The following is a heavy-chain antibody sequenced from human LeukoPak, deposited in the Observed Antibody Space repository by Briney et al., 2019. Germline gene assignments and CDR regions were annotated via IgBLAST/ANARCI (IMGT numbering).Heavy chain of an antibody. D-gene: IGHD6-19*01. V-gene: IGHV3-30*02. CDR2: IRYDGSNK. CDR3: AKVGSGWYRVDY. Sequence: PGGSLRLSCAASGFTFTTYGMHWVRQAPGKGLEWVAFIRYDGSNKFYADSVKGRFAISRDNSKDTLYLQMNSLRVEDTAVYYCAKVGSGWYRVDYWGQGTLVTVSS. J-gene: IGHJ4*02. CDR1: GFTFTTYG.